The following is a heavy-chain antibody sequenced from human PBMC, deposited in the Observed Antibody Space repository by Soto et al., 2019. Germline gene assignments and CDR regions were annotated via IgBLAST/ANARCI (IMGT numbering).Heavy chain of an antibody. CDR3: ARRTRIAVSGAGLDP. Sequence: PGESLKISCKGSGYSFTSYWIGWVRQMPGKGLEWMGIIYPGDSDTRYSPSFQGQVTISADKSIRTAYLEWSSLKASDTATYYCARRTRIAVSGAGLDPWGQGTLVTVSS. CDR2: IYPGDSDT. J-gene: IGHJ5*02. D-gene: IGHD6-19*01. V-gene: IGHV5-51*01. CDR1: GYSFTSYW.